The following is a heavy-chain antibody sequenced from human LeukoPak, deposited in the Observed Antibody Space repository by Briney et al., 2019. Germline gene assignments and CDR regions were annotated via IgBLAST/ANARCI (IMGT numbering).Heavy chain of an antibody. Sequence: GASVKVSCKASGYTFTDYYMHWVRQAPGQGLEWMGWINPNSGGTQSAQKFQGRVTMTRDTSISTAYMELSRLKSDDTAVYYCARMKGASASDIWGQGTMVTVSS. CDR3: ARMKGASASDI. J-gene: IGHJ3*02. CDR2: INPNSGGT. V-gene: IGHV1-2*02. CDR1: GYTFTDYY.